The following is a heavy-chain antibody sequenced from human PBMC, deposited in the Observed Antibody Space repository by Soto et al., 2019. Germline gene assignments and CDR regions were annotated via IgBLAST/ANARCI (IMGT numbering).Heavy chain of an antibody. J-gene: IGHJ6*03. CDR2: ISGSGGST. CDR3: AKYGDSSSWYNYYYYMDV. D-gene: IGHD6-13*01. CDR1: GFTFSSYA. V-gene: IGHV3-23*01. Sequence: GGSLRLSCAASGFTFSSYAMSWVRQAAGKGLEWVSAISGSGGSTYYADSVKGRFTISRDNSKNTLYLQMNSLRAEDTAVYYCAKYGDSSSWYNYYYYMDVWGKGTTVTISS.